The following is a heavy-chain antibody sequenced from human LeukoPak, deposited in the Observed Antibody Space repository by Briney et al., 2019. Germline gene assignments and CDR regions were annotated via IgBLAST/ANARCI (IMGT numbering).Heavy chain of an antibody. CDR2: VYYSGTT. J-gene: IGHJ4*02. CDR1: GDSISNYY. V-gene: IGHV4-59*01. D-gene: IGHD6-13*01. Sequence: SETLSLTCTVSGDSISNYYWSWIRQPPGKGLEWVGYVYYSGTTNYNPSLKSRVTISVDTSKNQFSLKLSSVTAADTAVYYCARGVYIAAAQYGYWGQGTLVTVSS. CDR3: ARGVYIAAAQYGY.